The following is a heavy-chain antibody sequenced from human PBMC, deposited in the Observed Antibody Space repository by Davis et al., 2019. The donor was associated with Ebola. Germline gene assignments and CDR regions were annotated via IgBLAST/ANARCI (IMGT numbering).Heavy chain of an antibody. CDR2: MSGDHLYT. CDR1: GFTFTDYY. J-gene: IGHJ3*02. D-gene: IGHD6-19*01. Sequence: GGSLRLSCEASGFTFTDYYMTWIRQAPGKGLEWVSYMSGDHLYTNYADSVRGRFTISRDDAKNSLYLQMNSQGVEDTALYYCARVSRKISTGWYRFDAFDIWGQGTLVTVSS. CDR3: ARVSRKISTGWYRFDAFDI. V-gene: IGHV3-11*06.